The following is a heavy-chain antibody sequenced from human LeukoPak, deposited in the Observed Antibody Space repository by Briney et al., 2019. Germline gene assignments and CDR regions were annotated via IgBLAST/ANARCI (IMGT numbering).Heavy chain of an antibody. V-gene: IGHV4-34*01. CDR2: INHSGST. D-gene: IGHD2-15*01. J-gene: IGHJ4*02. Sequence: PSETLSLTCAVYGGSFSGYYWSWIRQPPGKGLEWIGEINHSGSTNYNPSLKSRVTISVDTSKNQFSLKLSSVTAADTAVYYCARAEGYCSGGSCYFYDYWGQGTPVTVSS. CDR1: GGSFSGYY. CDR3: ARAEGYCSGGSCYFYDY.